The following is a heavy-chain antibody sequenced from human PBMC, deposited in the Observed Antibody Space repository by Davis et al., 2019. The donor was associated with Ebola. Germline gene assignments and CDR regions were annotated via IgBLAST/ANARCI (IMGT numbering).Heavy chain of an antibody. J-gene: IGHJ4*02. Sequence: SETLSLTCTVSGGSISSNNYYWGWIRQPPGKGLEWIGSIYYRGTTNYNPSLKSRVTLSVDKSKNQFSLKMSSVTAADTAVYYCARETFIAAAGVLDFWGQGTLVTVSS. CDR2: IYYRGTT. CDR1: GGSISSNNYY. CDR3: ARETFIAAAGVLDF. D-gene: IGHD6-13*01. V-gene: IGHV4-39*07.